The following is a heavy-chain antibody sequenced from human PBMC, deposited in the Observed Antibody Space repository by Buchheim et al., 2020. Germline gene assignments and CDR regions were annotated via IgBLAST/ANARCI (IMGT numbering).Heavy chain of an antibody. CDR1: GFTVGSSY. Sequence: EVHLVESGGGLVQPGGSLRLSCAASGFTVGSSYMHWVRQAPGKGLVWVSRIRTDGSTTTYADSVKGRFTTSRDDAKNTLYLQMNSLRAEGTAVYYCARALYFWGLGTL. V-gene: IGHV3-74*01. CDR2: IRTDGSTT. D-gene: IGHD3-9*01. J-gene: IGHJ1*01. CDR3: ARALYF.